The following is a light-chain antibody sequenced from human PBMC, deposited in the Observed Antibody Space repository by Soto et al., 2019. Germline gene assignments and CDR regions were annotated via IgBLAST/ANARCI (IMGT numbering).Light chain of an antibody. J-gene: IGKJ5*01. CDR2: GAS. V-gene: IGKV3-20*01. Sequence: EIVMTQSPATLSVSPGERATLSCRASQSVSNNYLAWYQQKPGQAPRLLISGASIRASGVPDRFSGSGSGTDFTLTISRLEPADFAVYYCQQYGTSPITFGQGTRLEIK. CDR1: QSVSNNY. CDR3: QQYGTSPIT.